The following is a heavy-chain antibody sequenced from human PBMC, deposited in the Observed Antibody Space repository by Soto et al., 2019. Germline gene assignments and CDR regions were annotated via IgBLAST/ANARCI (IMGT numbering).Heavy chain of an antibody. Sequence: GGYLRLCCAASGFTFSSYAMSWVRQAPGKGLEWVSAISGSGGSTYYADSVKGRFTISRDNSKNTLHLQMNSLRAEDTVVYYCAKDARDYVWGTPFRFWGPGTL. CDR3: AKDARDYVWGTPFRF. V-gene: IGHV3-23*01. D-gene: IGHD3-16*01. J-gene: IGHJ4*02. CDR1: GFTFSSYA. CDR2: ISGSGGST.